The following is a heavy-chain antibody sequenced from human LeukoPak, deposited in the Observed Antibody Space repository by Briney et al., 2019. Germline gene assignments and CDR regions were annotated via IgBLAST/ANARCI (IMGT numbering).Heavy chain of an antibody. V-gene: IGHV3-30-3*01. J-gene: IGHJ4*02. Sequence: GGSLRLSCAASGFTFSSYAMHWVRQAPGKGLEWVAVIPYDGSNKYYADSVKGRFTISRDNSKNTLYLQMNSLRAEDTAVYYCAKDRGGYNPNYFDYWGQGTLVTVPS. D-gene: IGHD5-24*01. CDR1: GFTFSSYA. CDR2: IPYDGSNK. CDR3: AKDRGGYNPNYFDY.